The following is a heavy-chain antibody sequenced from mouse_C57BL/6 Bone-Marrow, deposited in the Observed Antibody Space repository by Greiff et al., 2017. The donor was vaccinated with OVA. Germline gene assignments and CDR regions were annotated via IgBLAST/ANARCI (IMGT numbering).Heavy chain of an antibody. CDR3: ARWRGNRYYAMDY. Sequence: QVQLQQPGTELVKPGASVKLSCKASGYTFTSYWMHWVKQRPGQGLEWIGNINPSNGGTNSNEKFKSKATLTVDKSSSTAYMQLSSLTSEGSAVYYCARWRGNRYYAMDYWGQGTSVTVSS. V-gene: IGHV1-53*01. CDR2: INPSNGGT. J-gene: IGHJ4*01. CDR1: GYTFTSYW.